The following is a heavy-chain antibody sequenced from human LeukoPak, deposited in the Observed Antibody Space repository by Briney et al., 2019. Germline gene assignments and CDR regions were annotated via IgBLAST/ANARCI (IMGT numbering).Heavy chain of an antibody. J-gene: IGHJ6*03. V-gene: IGHV4-30-2*01. Sequence: SETLSLTCTVSGGSISSGGYYWSWIRQPPGKGLEWIGYIYHSGSTYYNPSLKSRVTISVDRSKNQFSLKLSSVTAADTAVYYCARGRGYCSSTSCAGPYYYYYMDVWGKGTTVTVSS. D-gene: IGHD2-2*01. CDR3: ARGRGYCSSTSCAGPYYYYYMDV. CDR1: GGSISSGGYY. CDR2: IYHSGST.